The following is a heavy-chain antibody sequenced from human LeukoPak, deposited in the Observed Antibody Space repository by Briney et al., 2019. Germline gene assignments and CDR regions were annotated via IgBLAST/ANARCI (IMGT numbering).Heavy chain of an antibody. CDR2: IYHSGST. D-gene: IGHD6-6*01. Sequence: SETLSLTCTVSGYSISSGYYWGWIRQPPGKGLEWIGSIYHSGSTYYNPSLKSRVTISVDTSKNQFSLKLSSVTAADTAVYYCARVRSSSSPYYFDYWGQGTLVTVSS. J-gene: IGHJ4*02. CDR3: ARVRSSSSPYYFDY. V-gene: IGHV4-38-2*02. CDR1: GYSISSGYY.